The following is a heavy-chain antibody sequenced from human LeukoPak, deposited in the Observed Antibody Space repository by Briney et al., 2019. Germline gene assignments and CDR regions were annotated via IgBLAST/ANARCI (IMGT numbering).Heavy chain of an antibody. J-gene: IGHJ1*01. CDR1: GGSISSSSYY. CDR3: VSEDCSSTSCYMRYFQH. V-gene: IGHV4-39*01. CDR2: IYYSGST. D-gene: IGHD2-2*02. Sequence: SETLSLTCTVSGGSISSSSYYWGWIRQPPGKGLEWIGSIYYSGSTYYNPSLKSRVTISVDTSKNQFSLKLSSVTAADTAVYYCVSEDCSSTSCYMRYFQHWGQGTLVTVSS.